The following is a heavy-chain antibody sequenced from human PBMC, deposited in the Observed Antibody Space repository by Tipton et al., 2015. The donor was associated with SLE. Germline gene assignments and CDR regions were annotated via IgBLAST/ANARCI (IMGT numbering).Heavy chain of an antibody. Sequence: TLSLTCTVSGGSISSGSYYWSWIRQPAGKGLEWIGYIYTSGSTNYNPSLKSRVTISVDTSKNQFSLKLSSVTAADTAVYYCARDTWAGGFSGYGENHWGQGTLATVSS. V-gene: IGHV4-61*09. CDR3: ARDTWAGGFSGYGENH. D-gene: IGHD5-12*01. CDR1: GGSISSGSYY. CDR2: IYTSGST. J-gene: IGHJ5*02.